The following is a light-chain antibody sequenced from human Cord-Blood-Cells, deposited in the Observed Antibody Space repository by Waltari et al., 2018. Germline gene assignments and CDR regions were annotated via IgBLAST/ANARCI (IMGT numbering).Light chain of an antibody. Sequence: QSALTQPASVSGSPGQSITISCTGTSSDVGGYNYVSWYQQPPGKAPKRMIYEVSNRPSGVSNRFSGSKSGNTASLTIAGLQAEDEADYYCSSYTSSSTLVVFGTGTKVTVL. V-gene: IGLV2-14*01. J-gene: IGLJ1*01. CDR3: SSYTSSSTLVV. CDR1: SSDVGGYNY. CDR2: EVS.